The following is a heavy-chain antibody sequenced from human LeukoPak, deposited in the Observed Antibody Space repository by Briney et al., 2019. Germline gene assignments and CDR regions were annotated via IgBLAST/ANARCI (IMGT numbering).Heavy chain of an antibody. CDR2: ISPDGSSA. J-gene: IGHJ4*02. V-gene: IGHV3-74*03. CDR3: ARVSFCPRCHFDY. Sequence: GGSLRLSCAASGFSFSSYWMHWVRQAPGKGLVWVARISPDGSSALSADSVRGRFTISRDNADNTLYLQLNSLRAEDTAVYYCARVSFCPRCHFDYWGQGTLVTVSS. D-gene: IGHD2/OR15-2a*01. CDR1: GFSFSSYW.